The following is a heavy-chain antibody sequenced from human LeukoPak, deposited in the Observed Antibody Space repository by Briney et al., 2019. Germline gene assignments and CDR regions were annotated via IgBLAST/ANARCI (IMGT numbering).Heavy chain of an antibody. J-gene: IGHJ5*02. Sequence: GGSLRLSCAASGFTFSNYWMHWVRQAPGKGLVWVSRINSDGINTSYADSVKGRFTISRDNAKNTLNLQMNSLRAEDTAVYYCAREVSAQAIHGFDPWGQGTLVTVSS. CDR1: GFTFSNYW. CDR2: INSDGINT. D-gene: IGHD2-21*01. V-gene: IGHV3-74*01. CDR3: AREVSAQAIHGFDP.